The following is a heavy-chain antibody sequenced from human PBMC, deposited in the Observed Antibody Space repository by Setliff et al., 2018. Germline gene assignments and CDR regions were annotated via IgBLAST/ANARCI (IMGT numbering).Heavy chain of an antibody. V-gene: IGHV1-69*05. D-gene: IGHD6-6*01. CDR1: GATFSSYG. CDR3: VREGVDRRSSTDYRYYMDV. CDR2: TIPMFGTT. Sequence: GASVKVSCKDSGATFSSYGISWVRQAPGQGLEWMGGTIPMFGTTEYAQKFQGRLTIITDESTNTAFMQLSSLRSDDTAVYYCVREGVDRRSSTDYRYYMDVWGKGTTVTVSS. J-gene: IGHJ6*03.